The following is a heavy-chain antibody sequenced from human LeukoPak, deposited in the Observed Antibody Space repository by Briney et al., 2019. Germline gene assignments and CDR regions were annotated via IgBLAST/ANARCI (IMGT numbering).Heavy chain of an antibody. CDR2: ISSSSSYI. J-gene: IGHJ6*03. CDR3: ARGRRDGYNFPSYYYYYMDV. V-gene: IGHV3-21*04. D-gene: IGHD5-24*01. CDR1: GFTFSGYN. Sequence: GGSLRLSCAASGFTFSGYNMNWVRQAPGKGLEWVSSISSSSSYIYYADSVKGRFTISRDNSKNTLYLQMNSLRAEDTAVYYCARGRRDGYNFPSYYYYYMDVWGKGTTVTISS.